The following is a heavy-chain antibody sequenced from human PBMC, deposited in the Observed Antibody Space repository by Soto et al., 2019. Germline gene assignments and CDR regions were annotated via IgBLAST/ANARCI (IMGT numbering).Heavy chain of an antibody. Sequence: PGGSLRLSCAASGFTLSSYSMNWVRQAPGKGLEWISYITSSSSTIYYADSVKGRFTISRDNAKNSLYLQMNSLRAEDTAVYYCARDGAVAGIRFDYWGQCTLVTVSS. CDR3: ARDGAVAGIRFDY. CDR1: GFTLSSYS. CDR2: ITSSSSTI. D-gene: IGHD6-19*01. J-gene: IGHJ4*02. V-gene: IGHV3-48*01.